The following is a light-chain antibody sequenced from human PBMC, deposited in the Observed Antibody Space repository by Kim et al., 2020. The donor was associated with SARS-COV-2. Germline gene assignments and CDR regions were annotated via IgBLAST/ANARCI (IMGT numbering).Light chain of an antibody. CDR2: LESDGSH. Sequence: QLVLTQSPSASASLGDSVKLTCTLSSEHSTYAIAWHQQQPEKGPRLLMRLESDGSHNKGDGIPDRFSGSSSGAERFLTISSLQSEDEADYYCQTWDSGLWVFGGGTKLTVL. CDR3: QTWDSGLWV. J-gene: IGLJ3*02. V-gene: IGLV4-69*01. CDR1: SEHSTYA.